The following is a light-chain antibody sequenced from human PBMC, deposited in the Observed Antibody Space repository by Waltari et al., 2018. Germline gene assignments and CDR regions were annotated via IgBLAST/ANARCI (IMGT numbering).Light chain of an antibody. Sequence: DIQMTQSPSSLSASVGDRVTITCRASQSISSYLNWYQQKPGKAPKFLISAASSLQSGVPSRFSGSGSGTDFTLTISSLQLEDFATYYCQQGYNAPYTFGQGTNVEIK. CDR1: QSISSY. CDR2: AAS. CDR3: QQGYNAPYT. V-gene: IGKV1-39*01. J-gene: IGKJ2*01.